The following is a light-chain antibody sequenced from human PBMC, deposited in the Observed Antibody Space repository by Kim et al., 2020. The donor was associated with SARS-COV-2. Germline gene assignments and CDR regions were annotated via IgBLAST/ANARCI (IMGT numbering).Light chain of an antibody. CDR3: KQYYSDWT. Sequence: SPAVRDTVTIPCRASQIISSWLAWYQQKPGKAPKLLIYQASSLESELPSRFSGSGSGTEFTLTISSLQAEDFATSFCKQYYSDWTFGQGTKVDIK. J-gene: IGKJ1*01. CDR1: QIISSW. V-gene: IGKV1-5*03. CDR2: QAS.